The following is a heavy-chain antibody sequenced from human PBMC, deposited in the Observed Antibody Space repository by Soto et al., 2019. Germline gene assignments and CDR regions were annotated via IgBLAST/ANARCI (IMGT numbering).Heavy chain of an antibody. V-gene: IGHV4-39*01. J-gene: IGHJ4*02. D-gene: IGHD2-21*02. CDR3: ARQRTSVVTQAYFDV. CDR2: IYYSGRT. Sequence: ETLFLTCTGSGDFLNRRSYYSGWIRQPPGKGLEWIGSIYYSGRTYNNPSLRSRVSMSIDTSKDQFSLKLKSVTAADTALYFCARQRTSVVTQAYFDVWGPGSLVTVSS. CDR1: GDFLNRRSYY.